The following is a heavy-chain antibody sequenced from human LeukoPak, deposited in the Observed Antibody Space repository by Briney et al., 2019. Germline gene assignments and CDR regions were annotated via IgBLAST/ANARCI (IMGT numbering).Heavy chain of an antibody. CDR1: GGSISSYY. V-gene: IGHV4-4*09. CDR3: AREISIPGDDFWSASPGVFDY. D-gene: IGHD3-3*01. CDR2: IYTSGST. Sequence: SETLSLTCTVSGGSISSYYWSWIRQPPGKGLEWIGYIYTSGSTNYNPSLKSRVTISVDTSKNQFSLKLSSVTAADTAVYYCAREISIPGDDFWSASPGVFDYWGQGTLVTVSS. J-gene: IGHJ4*02.